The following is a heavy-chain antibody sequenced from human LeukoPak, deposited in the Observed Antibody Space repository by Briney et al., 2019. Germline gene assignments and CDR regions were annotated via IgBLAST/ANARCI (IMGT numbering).Heavy chain of an antibody. CDR1: GGSISSSSYY. Sequence: PSETLSLTCTVSGGSISSSSYYWGWIRQPPGKGLEWIGSIYYSGSTYYNPSLKSRVTISVDTSKNQFSLKLSSVTAADTAVYCCARRYGVIAAPFDYWGQGTLVTVSS. J-gene: IGHJ4*02. CDR3: ARRYGVIAAPFDY. V-gene: IGHV4-39*01. CDR2: IYYSGST. D-gene: IGHD6-13*01.